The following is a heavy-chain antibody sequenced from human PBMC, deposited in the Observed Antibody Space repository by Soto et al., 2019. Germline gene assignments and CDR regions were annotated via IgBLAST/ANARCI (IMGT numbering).Heavy chain of an antibody. J-gene: IGHJ4*02. V-gene: IGHV3-48*02. CDR2: SSPRGDTI. CDR1: GFSLANYP. CDR3: AKGPHTNVGWPYYFES. D-gene: IGHD6-19*01. Sequence: VQLVESGGGLVQPGGSLRLSCVASGFSLANYPMNWVRQTPGKGLEWISYSSPRGDTIYYADSVEGRFTISRDNARNSLSLHMSSLRDKDSALYYCAKGPHTNVGWPYYFESWGQGVPVTVSS.